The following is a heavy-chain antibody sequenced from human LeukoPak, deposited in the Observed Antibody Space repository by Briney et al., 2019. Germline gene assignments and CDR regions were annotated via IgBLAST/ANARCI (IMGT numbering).Heavy chain of an antibody. CDR2: ISWDGGNS. D-gene: IGHD3-9*01. J-gene: IGHJ3*02. V-gene: IGHV3-43D*03. Sequence: GGSLRLSCAASGLTFDDYGMHWVRHAPGKGMEWVSLISWDGGNSYYADCVKGRFTVSRDNSKNSQYLQMNSLRAEDTAVFYCAKGRYVDWLSNDAFDIWGQGTMVTVSS. CDR1: GLTFDDYG. CDR3: AKGRYVDWLSNDAFDI.